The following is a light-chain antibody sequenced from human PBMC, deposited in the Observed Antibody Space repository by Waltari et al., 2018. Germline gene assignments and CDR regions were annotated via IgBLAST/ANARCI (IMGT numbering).Light chain of an antibody. Sequence: ETVVTQFPATLSMSPGERATLSCRTSQSIGSSLAWYQQRPGQAPRLLIYRASTRATGIPDRFSGSGSETEFTLTISSLQSEDIAVYYCQQYNNWPPGTFGQGTKVEI. V-gene: IGKV3-15*01. CDR2: RAS. CDR1: QSIGSS. CDR3: QQYNNWPPGT. J-gene: IGKJ1*01.